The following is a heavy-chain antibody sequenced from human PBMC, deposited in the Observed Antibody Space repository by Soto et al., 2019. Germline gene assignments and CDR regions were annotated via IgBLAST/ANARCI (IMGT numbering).Heavy chain of an antibody. CDR2: INPSGGST. Sequence: GASVKVSCKASGYTFTNYYMHWVRQAPGQGLEWMGIINPSGGSTSYAQKFQGRVTMTRDTSTSTVYMELSSLRSEDTAVYYCAVERGAADRRGWFDPWGQGTLVTVSS. D-gene: IGHD6-13*01. CDR3: AVERGAADRRGWFDP. V-gene: IGHV1-46*01. CDR1: GYTFTNYY. J-gene: IGHJ5*02.